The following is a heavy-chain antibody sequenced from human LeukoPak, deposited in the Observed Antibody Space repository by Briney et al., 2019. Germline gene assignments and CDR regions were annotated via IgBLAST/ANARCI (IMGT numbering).Heavy chain of an antibody. CDR2: ISSSSSYI. CDR1: GFTFSSYS. CDR3: ARDFVLTESPYSDFWSGYYTGIGFDP. J-gene: IGHJ5*02. V-gene: IGHV3-21*01. D-gene: IGHD3-3*01. Sequence: GGSLRLSCAASGFTFSSYSMNWVRQAPGKGLEWVSSISSSSSYIYYADSVKGRFTISRDNAKNSLYLQMNSLRAEDTAVYYCARDFVLTESPYSDFWSGYYTGIGFDPWGQGTLVTVSS.